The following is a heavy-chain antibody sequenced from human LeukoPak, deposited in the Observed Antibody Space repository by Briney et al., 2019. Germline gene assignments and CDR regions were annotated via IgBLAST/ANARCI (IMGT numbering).Heavy chain of an antibody. CDR3: ARFGLKAFDI. CDR1: GCSISSYY. V-gene: IGHV4-59*01. D-gene: IGHD3-10*01. Sequence: PSETLSLTCTVSGCSISSYYWSWIRQPPGKGLEWIGYIYYSGSTNYNPSLKSRVTISVDTSKNQFSLKLSSVTAADTAVYYCARFGLKAFDIWGQGTMVTVSS. J-gene: IGHJ3*02. CDR2: IYYSGST.